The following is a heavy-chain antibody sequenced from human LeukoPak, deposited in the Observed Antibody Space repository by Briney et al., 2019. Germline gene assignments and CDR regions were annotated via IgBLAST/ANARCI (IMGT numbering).Heavy chain of an antibody. D-gene: IGHD3-9*01. CDR1: GFPLSSYA. Sequence: GGSLRLSCAASGFPLSSYAMSWVRQAPGKGLEWVSATSSSDAGTYYADSVKGRFTISRDNAKNFLYLQMNSLRAEDTAVYYCARTYYDILTGYNPYFDYWGQGILVTVSS. CDR2: TSSSDAGT. J-gene: IGHJ4*02. CDR3: ARTYYDILTGYNPYFDY. V-gene: IGHV3-23*01.